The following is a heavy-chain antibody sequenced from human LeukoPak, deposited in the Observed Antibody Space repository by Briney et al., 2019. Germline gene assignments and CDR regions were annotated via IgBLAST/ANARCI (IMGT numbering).Heavy chain of an antibody. J-gene: IGHJ4*02. CDR1: GGSFSGYY. Sequence: PSETLSLTCAVYGGSFSGYYWSWIRQPPGKGLEWIGEINHSGSTNYNPSLKSRVTISVDTSKSQFSLKLSSETAADTAVYYCARLSSGWYVDYRGQGTLVTVSS. D-gene: IGHD6-19*01. CDR2: INHSGST. CDR3: ARLSSGWYVDY. V-gene: IGHV4-34*01.